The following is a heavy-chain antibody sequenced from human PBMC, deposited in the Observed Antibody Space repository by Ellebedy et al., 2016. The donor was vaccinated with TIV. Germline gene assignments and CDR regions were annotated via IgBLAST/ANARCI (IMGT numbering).Heavy chain of an antibody. CDR3: ARGKKYSSSSYRGYYYYGMDV. CDR1: GGSFSGYY. CDR2: INHSGST. V-gene: IGHV4-34*01. D-gene: IGHD6-6*01. J-gene: IGHJ6*02. Sequence: SETLSLXXAVYGGSFSGYYWSWIRQPPGKGLEWIGEINHSGSTNYNPSLKSRVTISVDTSKNQFSLKLSSVTAADTAVYYCARGKKYSSSSYRGYYYYGMDVWGQGTTVTVSS.